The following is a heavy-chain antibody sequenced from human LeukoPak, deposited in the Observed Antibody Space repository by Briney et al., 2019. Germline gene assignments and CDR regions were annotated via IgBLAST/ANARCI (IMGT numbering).Heavy chain of an antibody. Sequence: GGSLRLSCAASGFTFSSYEMNWVRQAPGKGLEWVSYISSTGSTIYYADSVKGRFTISRDNAKNSLYLQTNSLRAEDTAVYYCARDRGYSSSWRLYFDYWGQGTLVTVSS. J-gene: IGHJ4*02. CDR1: GFTFSSYE. V-gene: IGHV3-48*03. CDR3: ARDRGYSSSWRLYFDY. D-gene: IGHD6-13*01. CDR2: ISSTGSTI.